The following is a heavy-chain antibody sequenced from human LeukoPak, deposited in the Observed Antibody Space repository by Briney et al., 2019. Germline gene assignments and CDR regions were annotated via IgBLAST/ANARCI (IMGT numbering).Heavy chain of an antibody. D-gene: IGHD1-1*01. V-gene: IGHV4-39*01. Sequence: PSETLSLTCSVSGGSMSSENEYWGWLRQTPGMGLEWSGSVYNTGSTDYNPSLKRRFSISIDTSKNQFSLKVTSVTDADTAVYYCARHILEEHWFDPWGLGTLVIVSS. J-gene: IGHJ5*02. CDR2: VYNTGST. CDR3: ARHILEEHWFDP. CDR1: GGSMSSENEY.